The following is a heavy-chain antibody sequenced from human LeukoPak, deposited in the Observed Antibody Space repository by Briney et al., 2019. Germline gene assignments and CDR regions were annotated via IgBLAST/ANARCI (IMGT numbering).Heavy chain of an antibody. J-gene: IGHJ5*02. CDR1: GFTFSSYG. D-gene: IGHD6-13*01. CDR3: ARRAAAGTSNPANWFDP. Sequence: GWSLSHSCAASGFTFSSYGMHWVRQAPAKGREGVAVIWYDGRNKYYADSVQGRFTISRDNSKNTLYLQMNSQRAEDTAVYYCARRAAAGTSNPANWFDPWGQGTLVTVSS. CDR2: IWYDGRNK. V-gene: IGHV3-33*01.